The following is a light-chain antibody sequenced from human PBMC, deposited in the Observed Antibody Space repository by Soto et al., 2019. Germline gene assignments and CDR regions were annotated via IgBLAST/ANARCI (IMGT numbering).Light chain of an antibody. CDR1: QSISSN. J-gene: IGKJ5*01. Sequence: EIVMTQSPATLSVSPGERATLSCKASQSISSNLAWYQQKPGQAPRLLIYGASTRATGIPARFSGGGSGTDFTLTISSLEAEDSAVYYCQQRSNWPSITFGQGTRLEI. CDR2: GAS. CDR3: QQRSNWPSIT. V-gene: IGKV3-15*01.